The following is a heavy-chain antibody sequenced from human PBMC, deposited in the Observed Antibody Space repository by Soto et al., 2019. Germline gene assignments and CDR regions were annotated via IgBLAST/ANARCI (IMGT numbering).Heavy chain of an antibody. J-gene: IGHJ6*02. V-gene: IGHV1-18*01. CDR3: ARGTTGGYSYGYYYYYGMDV. CDR1: GYTFTSYG. D-gene: IGHD5-18*01. Sequence: GASVKVSCKASGYTFTSYGISWVRQAPGQGLEWMGWISAYNGNTNYAQKLQGRVTMTTDTSTSTAYMELRSLRSDDTAVYYCARGTTGGYSYGYYYYYGMDVWGQGTTVTV. CDR2: ISAYNGNT.